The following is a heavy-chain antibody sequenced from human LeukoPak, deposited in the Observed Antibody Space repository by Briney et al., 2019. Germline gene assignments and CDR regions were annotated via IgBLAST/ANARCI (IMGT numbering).Heavy chain of an antibody. CDR1: GYTFTSYG. Sequence: ASVKVSCKASGYTFTSYGISWVRQAPGQGLEWMGWISAYNGNTNYAQKLQGRVTMATDTSTSTAYMELRSLRSDDTAVYYCASVAATQGNWFDPWGQGTLVTVSS. V-gene: IGHV1-18*01. CDR3: ASVAATQGNWFDP. CDR2: ISAYNGNT. J-gene: IGHJ5*02. D-gene: IGHD2-15*01.